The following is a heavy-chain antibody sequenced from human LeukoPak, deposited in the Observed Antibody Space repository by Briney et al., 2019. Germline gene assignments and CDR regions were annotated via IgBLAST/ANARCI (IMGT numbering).Heavy chain of an antibody. J-gene: IGHJ4*02. CDR1: GGSISGYY. V-gene: IGHV4-59*13. D-gene: IGHD6-19*01. CDR2: IYYSGST. CDR3: ASANGGWDN. Sequence: SETLSLTCTVSGGSISGYYWSWIRQPPGKGLEWVGYIYYSGSTNYNPSLKSRVTISVDTSKNQFSLKLSSVTAADTAVYYCASANGGWDNWGEGTLVTVSS.